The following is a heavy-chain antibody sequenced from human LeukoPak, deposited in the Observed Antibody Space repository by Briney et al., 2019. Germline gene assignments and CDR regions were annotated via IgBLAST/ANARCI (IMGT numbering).Heavy chain of an antibody. CDR2: TSGSGGST. V-gene: IGHV3-23*01. CDR1: GFTFSSYA. CDR3: AKGKAAGAVDWFDP. Sequence: QPGGSPRLSCAASGFTFSSYAMSWVRQAPGKGLEWVSATSGSGGSTYYADSVKGRFTVSRDNSKNTLYLQINSLTADDTALYYCAKGKAAGAVDWFDPWGQGTLVTVSS. J-gene: IGHJ5*02. D-gene: IGHD6-13*01.